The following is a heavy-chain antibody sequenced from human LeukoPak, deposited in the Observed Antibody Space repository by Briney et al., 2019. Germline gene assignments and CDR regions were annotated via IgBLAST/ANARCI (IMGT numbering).Heavy chain of an antibody. Sequence: SETLSLNCGVSGGSVSDYSWTWIRQTPGKGLEWSVEISNTGITYYNPSLKSRLNISVETPKNQLSLKMYSVTVPETAAYYFSSGLATFYHFSSGSHSRFDSWGRGTLVSVSS. D-gene: IGHD3-3*01. CDR1: GGSVSDYS. V-gene: IGHV4-34*01. J-gene: IGHJ5*01. CDR2: ISNTGIT. CDR3: SSGLATFYHFSSGSHSRFDS.